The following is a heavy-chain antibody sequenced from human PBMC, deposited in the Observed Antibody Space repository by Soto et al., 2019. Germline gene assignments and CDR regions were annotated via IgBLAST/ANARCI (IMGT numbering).Heavy chain of an antibody. J-gene: IGHJ6*02. CDR1: GFTLSNAW. D-gene: IGHD3-10*01. V-gene: IGHV3-15*07. CDR2: IKSKTDGGTT. CDR3: TTAYLTMVRGNYYYGMDV. Sequence: PGGSLRLSCAASGFTLSNAWMNWVRQAPGKGLEWVGRIKSKTDGGTTDYAAPVKGRFTISRDDSKNTLYLQMNSLKTEDTAVYYCTTAYLTMVRGNYYYGMDVWGQGTTVTVSS.